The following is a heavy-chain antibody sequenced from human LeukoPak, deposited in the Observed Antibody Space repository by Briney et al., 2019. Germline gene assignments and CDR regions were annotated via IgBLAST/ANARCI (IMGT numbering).Heavy chain of an antibody. CDR2: INHSGST. Sequence: PSETLSLTCAVYGGSFSGYYWSWIRQPPGKGLEWVGEINHSGSTNYNPSLKSRVTIPVDTSKNQFSLKLSSVTAADTAVYYCASSMVYGGWFDPWGQGTLVTVSS. D-gene: IGHD2-8*01. V-gene: IGHV4-34*01. CDR1: GGSFSGYY. J-gene: IGHJ5*02. CDR3: ASSMVYGGWFDP.